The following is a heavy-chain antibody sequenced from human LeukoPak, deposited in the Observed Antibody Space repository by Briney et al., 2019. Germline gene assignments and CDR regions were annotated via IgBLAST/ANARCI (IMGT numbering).Heavy chain of an antibody. CDR2: IIPIPGMA. J-gene: IGHJ4*02. CDR1: GGTFSLYA. D-gene: IGHD3-10*01. V-gene: IGHV1-69*04. Sequence: SVKVSCTASGGTFSLYAINWVRQAPGQGLEWMGRIIPIPGMANYAQKFQGRVTITADSSTSTAYMEVSSLRSEDTAVYYCARAVVVARGLMAYFDYWGQGTLVTVSS. CDR3: ARAVVVARGLMAYFDY.